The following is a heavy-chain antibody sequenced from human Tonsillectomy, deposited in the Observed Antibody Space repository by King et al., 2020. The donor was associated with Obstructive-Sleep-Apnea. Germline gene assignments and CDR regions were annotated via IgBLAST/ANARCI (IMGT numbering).Heavy chain of an antibody. D-gene: IGHD2-15*01. J-gene: IGHJ6*02. CDR3: AKAYCSGRSCYEYYYYGMDV. Sequence: VQLVESGGGLVQPGRSLRLSCAASGFTFDDYAMHWVRQAPGKGLEWVSGISWNSGSIGYADSVKGRFTISRDNVKNSLYLQMNSLRAEDTALYYCAKAYCSGRSCYEYYYYGMDVWGQGTTVTVSS. V-gene: IGHV3-9*01. CDR2: ISWNSGSI. CDR1: GFTFDDYA.